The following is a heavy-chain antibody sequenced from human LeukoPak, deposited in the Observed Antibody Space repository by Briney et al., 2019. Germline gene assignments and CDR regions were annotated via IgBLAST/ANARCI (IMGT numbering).Heavy chain of an antibody. CDR3: ARLQLAAAGNRWFDP. D-gene: IGHD6-13*01. J-gene: IGHJ5*02. CDR2: IYYSGST. Sequence: PSETLSLTCTVSGGSISSGDYYWAWIRQPPGRGLEWIGSIYYSGSTYYNPSLKSRVTISVDTSKNQFSLRLSSVTAADTAVYYCARLQLAAAGNRWFDPRGQGTLVTVSS. V-gene: IGHV4-39*01. CDR1: GGSISSGDYY.